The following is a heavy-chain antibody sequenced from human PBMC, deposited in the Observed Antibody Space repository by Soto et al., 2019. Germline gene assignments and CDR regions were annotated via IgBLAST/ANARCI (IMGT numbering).Heavy chain of an antibody. D-gene: IGHD5-12*01. Sequence: PGESLKISCQGSGYSFANYWIAWVRQMPGKGLEGVGVIYPGDSDTRYGPSFRGQVTISADKSISHVYLQWSSLKASDTAMYYCARNRLRQYYYGMDVWGQGTTVTVSS. CDR1: GYSFANYW. CDR3: ARNRLRQYYYGMDV. CDR2: IYPGDSDT. J-gene: IGHJ6*02. V-gene: IGHV5-51*01.